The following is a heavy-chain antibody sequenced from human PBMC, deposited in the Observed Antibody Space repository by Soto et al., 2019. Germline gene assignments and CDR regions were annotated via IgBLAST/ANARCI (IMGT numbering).Heavy chain of an antibody. V-gene: IGHV1-3*01. CDR2: INAGNGNT. CDR1: GYTFTSYA. Sequence: ASVKVSCKASGYTFTSYAMHWVRQAPGQRLEWMGWINAGNGNTKYSQKFQGRVTITRDTSASTAYMELSSLRSEDTAVYYCARERKEQWLGPDGFEPWGQGTLVTVSS. CDR3: ARERKEQWLGPDGFEP. J-gene: IGHJ5*02. D-gene: IGHD6-19*01.